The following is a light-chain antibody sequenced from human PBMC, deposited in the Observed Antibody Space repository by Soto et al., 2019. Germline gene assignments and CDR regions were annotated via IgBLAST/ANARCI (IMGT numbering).Light chain of an antibody. J-gene: IGLJ1*01. CDR3: SSYTRSNTYV. Sequence: QSALTQPASVSGSPGQSITISCTGTISDVSGYNFVSWYQQYPGEAPKLMIYDVSNGPSGVSNRFSGSKSGNTASLTISGLQAEDEADYYCSSYTRSNTYVFGTGTKLTVL. CDR2: DVS. CDR1: ISDVSGYNF. V-gene: IGLV2-14*03.